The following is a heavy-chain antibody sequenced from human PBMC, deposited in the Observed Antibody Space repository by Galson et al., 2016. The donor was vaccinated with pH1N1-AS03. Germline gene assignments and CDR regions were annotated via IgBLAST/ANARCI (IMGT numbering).Heavy chain of an antibody. CDR2: IRHDGSNK. V-gene: IGHV3-33*01. J-gene: IGHJ4*02. D-gene: IGHD5-12*01. Sequence: SLRLSCAASGFTFSNYGMHWVRQAPGKGLEWVAVIRHDGSNKYYGDSVRGRFTISRDNLKNTVYLQMNSLRGEDTAVYYCARDRWVPNVDIHGLDSWGQGTLVIVSS. CDR3: ARDRWVPNVDIHGLDS. CDR1: GFTFSNYG.